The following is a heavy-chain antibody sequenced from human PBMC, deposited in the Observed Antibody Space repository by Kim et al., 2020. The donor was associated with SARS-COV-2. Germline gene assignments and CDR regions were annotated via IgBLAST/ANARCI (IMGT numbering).Heavy chain of an antibody. CDR3: ARDKSASGAFFDY. J-gene: IGHJ4*02. V-gene: IGHV4-4*07. D-gene: IGHD6-13*01. Sequence: YNPSRTSRVAMSVAASNNQFSLRLSSVTAADTAVYYCARDKSASGAFFDYWGQGALVTVSS.